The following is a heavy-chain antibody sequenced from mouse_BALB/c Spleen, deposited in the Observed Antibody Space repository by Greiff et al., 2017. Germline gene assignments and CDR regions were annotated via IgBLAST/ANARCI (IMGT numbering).Heavy chain of an antibody. Sequence: VKLVESGAELMKPGASVKISCKATGYTFSSYWIEWVKQRPGHGLEWIGEILPGSGSTNYNEKFKGKATFTADTSSNTAYMQLSSLTSEDSAVYYCAVYGKGWYFDVWGAGTTVTVSS. CDR1: GYTFSSYW. D-gene: IGHD1-2*01. J-gene: IGHJ1*01. CDR3: AVYGKGWYFDV. V-gene: IGHV1-9*01. CDR2: ILPGSGST.